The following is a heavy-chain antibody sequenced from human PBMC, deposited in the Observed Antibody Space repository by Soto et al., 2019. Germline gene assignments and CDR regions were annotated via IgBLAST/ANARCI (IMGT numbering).Heavy chain of an antibody. D-gene: IGHD5-18*01. CDR3: AREDTAMRSPYFDP. CDR1: GFTFSSYS. Sequence: GGSLRLSCAASGFTFSSYSMNWVRQAPGKGLEWVSSISSSSSYIYYADSVKGRFTISRDNAKNSLYLQMNSLRAEDTAVYYCAREDTAMRSPYFDPWGQGTLVTVSS. J-gene: IGHJ5*02. CDR2: ISSSSSYI. V-gene: IGHV3-21*01.